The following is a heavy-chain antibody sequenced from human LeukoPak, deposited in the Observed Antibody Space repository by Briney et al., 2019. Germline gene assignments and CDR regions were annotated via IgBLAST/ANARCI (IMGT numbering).Heavy chain of an antibody. CDR2: INPNSGGT. CDR3: ARMGKAVTGQSGWFDP. CDR1: GYTFTGYY. V-gene: IGHV1-2*02. J-gene: IGHJ5*02. Sequence: ASVKVSCKASGYTFTGYYMHWVRQAPGQGLEWMGWINPNSGGTNYAQKFQGRVTMTRDTSISTAYMELSRLRSDDTAVYYCARMGKAVTGQSGWFDPWGQGTLVTVSS. D-gene: IGHD6-19*01.